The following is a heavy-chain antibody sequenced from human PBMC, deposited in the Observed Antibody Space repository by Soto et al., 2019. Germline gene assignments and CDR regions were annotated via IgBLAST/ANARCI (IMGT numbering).Heavy chain of an antibody. CDR1: GASVIKYY. V-gene: IGHV4-59*02. CDR2: IYYNGDT. D-gene: IGHD3-22*01. CDR3: AKDRYSSSPDFDY. J-gene: IGHJ4*02. Sequence: SETLSLTCAVSGASVIKYYWSWIRHPPGKGLEWIGYIYYNGDTKYNPSLKSRVTISLDTSKNQFSLKLNSVTAADTAVYFCAKDRYSSSPDFDYWGQGTLVTVSS.